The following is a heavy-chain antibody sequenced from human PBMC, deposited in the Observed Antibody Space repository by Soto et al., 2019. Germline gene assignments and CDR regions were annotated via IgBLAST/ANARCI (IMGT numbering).Heavy chain of an antibody. CDR1: GGSISSYY. Sequence: SETLSLTCTVSGGSISSYYWSWIRQPPGKGLEWIGYIYYSGSTNYNPSLKSRVTISVDTSKNQFSLKLSSVTAADTAVYYCARDIAVAGTREVVGWFDPWGQGTLVTVSS. CDR3: ARDIAVAGTREVVGWFDP. J-gene: IGHJ5*02. D-gene: IGHD6-19*01. CDR2: IYYSGST. V-gene: IGHV4-59*01.